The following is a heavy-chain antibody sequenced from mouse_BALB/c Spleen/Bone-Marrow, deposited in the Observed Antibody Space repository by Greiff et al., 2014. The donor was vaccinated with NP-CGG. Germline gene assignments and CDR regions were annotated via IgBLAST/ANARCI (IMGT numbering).Heavy chain of an antibody. CDR3: ARGLRDWYFDV. J-gene: IGHJ1*01. CDR2: INPNTDYT. CDR1: GYTFTTYW. D-gene: IGHD2-4*01. V-gene: IGHV1-4*01. Sequence: VKLQESGPELATPGASVKMSCKASGYTFTTYWMHWIKQRPGQGLEWTGSINPNTDYTDYNQKFKDKATLTADKSSITAYMQLSSLTSEDSAVYYCARGLRDWYFDVWGAGTTVTVSS.